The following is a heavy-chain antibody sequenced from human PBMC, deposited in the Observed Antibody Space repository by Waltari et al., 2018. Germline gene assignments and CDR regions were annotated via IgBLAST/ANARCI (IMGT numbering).Heavy chain of an antibody. J-gene: IGHJ4*02. D-gene: IGHD4-17*01. Sequence: QVQLEESGGGVVQPGRSLRLSCAASGFRFSSYGMHWVRQAPGKGLEWVGVISHDGSTKHYADSVKGRVTISRDNAKNSLYLQMNSLRVEDTAVYYCARSSTTVTTFGWGQGTLVTVSS. CDR3: ARSSTTVTTFG. CDR2: ISHDGSTK. V-gene: IGHV3-33*05. CDR1: GFRFSSYG.